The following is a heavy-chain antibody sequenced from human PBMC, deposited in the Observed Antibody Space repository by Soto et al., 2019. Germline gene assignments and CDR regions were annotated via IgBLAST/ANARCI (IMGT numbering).Heavy chain of an antibody. J-gene: IGHJ4*02. D-gene: IGHD2-15*01. CDR2: IKQDGSEK. Sequence: GGSLRLSCAASGFAFSSYWMSWVRLAPGKWLEWVANIKQDGSEKYYVDSVKGRFTISRDNAKNSLYLQMNSLRAEDTAVYYCARDSVGLDIVVVVAAWDYRGQGXLVTVSS. CDR3: ARDSVGLDIVVVVAAWDY. CDR1: GFAFSSYW. V-gene: IGHV3-7*03.